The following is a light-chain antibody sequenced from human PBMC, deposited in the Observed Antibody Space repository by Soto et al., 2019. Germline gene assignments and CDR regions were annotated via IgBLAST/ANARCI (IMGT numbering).Light chain of an antibody. CDR3: MQATQFPRT. CDR2: KIS. CDR1: QSLVHSDGNTY. Sequence: DVVMTQTPLSSPVTLGQPASISCRSSQSLVHSDGNTYLSWFQQRPGQSPRLLIYKISNRFSGGPHRFRRSGEGTDVTLNINRVEAEDVGVYYCMQATQFPRTFGQGTKVEI. V-gene: IGKV2-24*01. J-gene: IGKJ1*01.